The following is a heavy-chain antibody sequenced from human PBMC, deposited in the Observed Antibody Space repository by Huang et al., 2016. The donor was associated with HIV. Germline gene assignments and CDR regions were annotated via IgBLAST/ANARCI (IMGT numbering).Heavy chain of an antibody. D-gene: IGHD6-19*01. CDR2: ISASGDTT. Sequence: EVQLLESGGGLVKPGGSLRLSCAASGLTVDNSAMTWVRQAPGKWLGWVSVISASGDTTSYADFVKGRFTISRDTSKKTLYLQMNSLRAEDTAVYYCAKAPGWYFIFDNWGQGTLVTVSS. J-gene: IGHJ4*02. V-gene: IGHV3-23*01. CDR3: AKAPGWYFIFDN. CDR1: GLTVDNSA.